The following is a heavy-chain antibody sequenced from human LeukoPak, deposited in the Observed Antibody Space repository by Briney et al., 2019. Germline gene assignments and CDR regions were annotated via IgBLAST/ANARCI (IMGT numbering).Heavy chain of an antibody. CDR1: GGTFSSYA. CDR2: IIPIFGTA. J-gene: IGHJ4*02. Sequence: SVKVSCKASGGTFSSYAISWVRQAPGQGLEWMGGIIPIFGTANYAQKFQGRVTITADESTSTAYMELSRLTSDDTAMYYCSREFQRSLDYWGQGTLVTVSS. V-gene: IGHV1-69*13. D-gene: IGHD6-25*01. CDR3: SREFQRSLDY.